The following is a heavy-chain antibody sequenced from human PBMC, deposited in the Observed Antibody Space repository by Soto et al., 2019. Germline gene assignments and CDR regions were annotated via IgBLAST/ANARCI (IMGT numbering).Heavy chain of an antibody. D-gene: IGHD2-21*02. J-gene: IGHJ6*02. V-gene: IGHV4-4*02. CDR3: ARDQEVGRMGDPRYYYGMDV. Sequence: PSETLSLTCAVSGGSISSSNWWSWVRQPPGKGLEWIGEIYHSGSTNYNPSLKSRVTISVDKSKNQFSLKLSSVTAADTAVYYCARDQEVGRMGDPRYYYGMDVWGQGTTVTVSS. CDR1: GGSISSSNW. CDR2: IYHSGST.